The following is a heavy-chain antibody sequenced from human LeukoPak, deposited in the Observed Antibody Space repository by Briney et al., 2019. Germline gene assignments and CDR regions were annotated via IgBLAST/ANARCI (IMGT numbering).Heavy chain of an antibody. CDR3: AKDEGELLRRLDY. J-gene: IGHJ4*02. V-gene: IGHV3-30*02. D-gene: IGHD1-26*01. CDR1: GFTFSSYG. Sequence: GGSLRLSCAASGFTFSSYGMHWVRQAPGKGLEWVAFIRYDGSNKFYADSVKGRFTISRDNSKNTLYLQMNSLRAEDTAVYYCAKDEGELLRRLDYWGQGTLVTVSS. CDR2: IRYDGSNK.